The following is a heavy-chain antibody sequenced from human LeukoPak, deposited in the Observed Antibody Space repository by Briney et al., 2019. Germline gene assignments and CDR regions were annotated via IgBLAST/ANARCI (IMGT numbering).Heavy chain of an antibody. V-gene: IGHV3-23*01. Sequence: GGSLRLSRAASGFTFSSYAMSWVRQAPGKGLEWVAAISGSGGSTYYADSVKGRFTNSRDNSKNTLYLQMNSLRAEDTAVYYCAKDGGRSSGWYSVYWGQGTLVTVSS. CDR1: GFTFSSYA. J-gene: IGHJ4*02. D-gene: IGHD6-19*01. CDR2: ISGSGGST. CDR3: AKDGGRSSGWYSVY.